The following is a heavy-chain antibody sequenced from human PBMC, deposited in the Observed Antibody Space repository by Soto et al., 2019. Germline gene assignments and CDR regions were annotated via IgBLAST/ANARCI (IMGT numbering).Heavy chain of an antibody. V-gene: IGHV3-74*01. Sequence: EVQLVESGGGIVQPGGSLRLSCAASGFTFSSYWMHWVRQAPGKGLVWVSRINSDGSRTSYADSAKGRFTISRDNVKDTVYLQRNSLRAEDTAVYYCARGDGDYYDGNGYLGRHWGQGTLVTVSS. J-gene: IGHJ4*02. CDR1: GFTFSSYW. D-gene: IGHD3-22*01. CDR3: ARGDGDYYDGNGYLGRH. CDR2: INSDGSRT.